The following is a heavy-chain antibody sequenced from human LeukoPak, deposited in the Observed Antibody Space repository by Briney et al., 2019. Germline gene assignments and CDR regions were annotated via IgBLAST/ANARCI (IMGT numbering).Heavy chain of an antibody. CDR2: IGADGVT. J-gene: IGHJ4*02. Sequence: GGSLRLSCAASGFMLSSCAMIWVRQAPGKGLEWVSAIGADGVTYYADSVKGRFTISRDNAKNSLYLQMNSLRAEDTAVYYCARVAVARYADYWGQGTLVTVSS. CDR1: GFMLSSCA. D-gene: IGHD6-19*01. CDR3: ARVAVARYADY. V-gene: IGHV3-23*01.